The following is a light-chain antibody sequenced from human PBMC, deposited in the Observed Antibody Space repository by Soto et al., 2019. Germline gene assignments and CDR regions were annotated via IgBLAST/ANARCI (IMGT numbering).Light chain of an antibody. CDR1: QSLIHSDGNTY. J-gene: IGKJ1*01. CDR3: MQGTRWPWT. Sequence: VVMTQSPLSLPVTLGQPASISCRSSQSLIHSDGNTYLSWFQQRPGQSPRRLIYEVSDRDSGVPDRFTGSGSGTDFTLKISRVEAEDVGVYYCMQGTRWPWTFGQGTEVEIK. V-gene: IGKV2-30*02. CDR2: EVS.